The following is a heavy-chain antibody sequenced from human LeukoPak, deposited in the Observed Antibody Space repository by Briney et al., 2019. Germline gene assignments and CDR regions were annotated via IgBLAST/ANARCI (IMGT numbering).Heavy chain of an antibody. V-gene: IGHV1-69*13. CDR2: IIPIFGTA. Sequence: ASVKVSCKASGGTFSIYAISWVRQAPGQGLEWMGGIIPIFGTANYAQKFQGRVTITADESTSTAYMELSSLRSEDTAVYYCARDRGIAAAVNWFDPWGQGTLVTVSS. J-gene: IGHJ5*02. D-gene: IGHD6-13*01. CDR1: GGTFSIYA. CDR3: ARDRGIAAAVNWFDP.